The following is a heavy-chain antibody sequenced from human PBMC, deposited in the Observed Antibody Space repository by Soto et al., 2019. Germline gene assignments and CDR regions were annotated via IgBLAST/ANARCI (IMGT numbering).Heavy chain of an antibody. J-gene: IGHJ6*02. Sequence: ASVKVSCKASGYTFTSYGISWVRQAPGQGLEWMGWISAYNGNTNYAQKLQGRVTMTTDTSTSTAYMELRSLRSDDTAVYYCARQVVQAVAGSDYYYYGMDVWGQGTTVTVSS. CDR1: GYTFTSYG. CDR2: ISAYNGNT. D-gene: IGHD6-19*01. V-gene: IGHV1-18*01. CDR3: ARQVVQAVAGSDYYYYGMDV.